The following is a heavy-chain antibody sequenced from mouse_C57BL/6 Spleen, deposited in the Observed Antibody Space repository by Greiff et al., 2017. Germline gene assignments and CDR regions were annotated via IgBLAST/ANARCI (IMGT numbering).Heavy chain of an antibody. CDR2: IYPGSGNT. D-gene: IGHD1-1*01. CDR1: GYTFTDSY. CDR3: ARDGSRDRDLDY. V-gene: IGHV1-76*01. Sequence: QVQLQQSGAELVRPGASVKLSCKASGYTFTDSYINWVKQRPGQGLEWIARIYPGSGNTYYNEKFKGKATLTAEKSSSPAYMQLSRLKSEASAVYLCARDGSRDRDLDYWGQGTTLTVSS. J-gene: IGHJ2*01.